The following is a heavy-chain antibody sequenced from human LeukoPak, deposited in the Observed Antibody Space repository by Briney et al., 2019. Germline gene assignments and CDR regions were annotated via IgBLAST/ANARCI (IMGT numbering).Heavy chain of an antibody. CDR2: INPNSGGT. J-gene: IGHJ4*02. CDR3: ARDDRIVTPTIDDY. D-gene: IGHD1-26*01. V-gene: IGHV1-2*02. Sequence: ASVKVSCKASGYTFTGYYMHWVRQAPGQGLEWMGWINPNSGGTNYAQKFQGRVTMTRDTSISTAYMELRSLRSDDTAVYYCARDDRIVTPTIDDYWGQGTLVTVSS. CDR1: GYTFTGYY.